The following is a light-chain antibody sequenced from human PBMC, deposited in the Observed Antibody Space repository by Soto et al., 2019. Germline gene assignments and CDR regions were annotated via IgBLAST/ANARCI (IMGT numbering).Light chain of an antibody. J-gene: IGKJ4*01. CDR1: QSVSSN. Sequence: EIVMTQSPATLSVSPGERATLSCRASQSVSSNLAWYQQKPGQAPRLLIYGASTRATGIPARFSGSGSGTELTLTISSLQSGDFAVYDCQQYNNWPPLTFGAGTKVEIK. CDR2: GAS. CDR3: QQYNNWPPLT. V-gene: IGKV3-15*01.